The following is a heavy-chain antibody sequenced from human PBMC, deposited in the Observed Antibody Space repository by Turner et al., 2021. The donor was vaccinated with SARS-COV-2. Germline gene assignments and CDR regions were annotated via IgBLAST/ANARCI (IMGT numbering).Heavy chain of an antibody. CDR2: IYSGGST. J-gene: IGHJ4*02. CDR1: GFTVSSNY. Sequence: EVQLVETGGGLLQPGGSLRLSCAASGFTVSSNYMSWVRQAPGKGLEWVSVIYSGGSTYYADSVKGRFTSSRDNSKNTLYLQMNSLRAEDTAVYYCARGPHPRGFDYWGQGTLVTVSS. V-gene: IGHV3-53*02. CDR3: ARGPHPRGFDY. D-gene: IGHD3-10*01.